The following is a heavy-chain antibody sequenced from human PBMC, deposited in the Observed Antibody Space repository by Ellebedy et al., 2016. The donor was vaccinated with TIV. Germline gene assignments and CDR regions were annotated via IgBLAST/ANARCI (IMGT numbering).Heavy chain of an antibody. CDR1: GFTFSDYW. V-gene: IGHV3-7*01. Sequence: GESLKISCAASGFTFSDYWMTWVRQAPGKGLEWVANIKQDGRERYYVGSVKGRFTISRDNTENSVYLEMNSLRVEDTAVYYCARDRAATTVTDYFDYWGQGTLVTVSS. CDR2: IKQDGRER. CDR3: ARDRAATTVTDYFDY. J-gene: IGHJ4*02. D-gene: IGHD4-17*01.